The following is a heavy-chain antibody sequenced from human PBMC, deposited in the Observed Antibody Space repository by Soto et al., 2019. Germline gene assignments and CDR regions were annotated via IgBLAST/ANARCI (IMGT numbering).Heavy chain of an antibody. CDR2: IYWDDSK. D-gene: IGHD4-17*01. CDR3: AKKGGGDYILGY. J-gene: IGHJ4*02. Sequence: QITLKESGPTLVKPTQTLTLTCTFSGFSLSSNGVGLGWIRQPPGKALEWLALIYWDDSKHYRPSLKSRLTITKDTSRNQVVLTMTNMDPVDTATYYCAKKGGGDYILGYWGQGTLVTVSS. CDR1: GFSLSSNGVG. V-gene: IGHV2-5*02.